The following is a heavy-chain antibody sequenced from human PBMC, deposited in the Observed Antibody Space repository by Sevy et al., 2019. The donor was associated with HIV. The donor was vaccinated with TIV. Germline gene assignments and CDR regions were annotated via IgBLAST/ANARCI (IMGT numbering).Heavy chain of an antibody. V-gene: IGHV4-4*02. J-gene: IGHJ6*02. D-gene: IGHD6-13*01. CDR3: ARGAIAAAGHSYGMDV. CDR2: RYRSGST. CDR1: GASIISSAW. Sequence: SETLSLTCAVSGASIISSAWWTWVRQPPGKGLEWIGKRYRSGSTTYNPSLKSRVTISVDDSKNQFSLHLKSVTAADTAIYYCARGAIAAAGHSYGMDVWGQGTTVTVSS.